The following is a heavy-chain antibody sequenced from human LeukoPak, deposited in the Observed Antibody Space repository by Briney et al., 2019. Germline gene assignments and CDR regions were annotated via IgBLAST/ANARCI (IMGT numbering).Heavy chain of an antibody. CDR3: ARGLISSSWRNNWFGP. CDR2: INHSGST. J-gene: IGHJ5*02. V-gene: IGHV4-34*01. D-gene: IGHD6-13*01. Sequence: SETLSLTCAVYGGSFSGYYWNWIRQPPEKGLEWIGEINHSGSTNYNPSLKSRVTISVDTSKNQFSLKLSTVTAADTALYYCARGLISSSWRNNWFGPWGQGTLVTVSS. CDR1: GGSFSGYY.